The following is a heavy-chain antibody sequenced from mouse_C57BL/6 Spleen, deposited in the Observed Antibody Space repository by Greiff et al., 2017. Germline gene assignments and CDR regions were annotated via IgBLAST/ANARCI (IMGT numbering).Heavy chain of an antibody. V-gene: IGHV1-52*01. CDR2: IDPSASET. J-gene: IGHJ3*01. Sequence: QVQLQQPGAELVRPGSSVTLSCKASGYTFTSYWMHWVKQRPIQGLEWIGNIDPSASETHYNQKFKDKSTLTVDKSSSTAYMQLSSLTSEDSAVYYCAKVYYYGSMGFGYWGQGTLVTVSA. CDR1: GYTFTSYW. D-gene: IGHD1-1*01. CDR3: AKVYYYGSMGFGY.